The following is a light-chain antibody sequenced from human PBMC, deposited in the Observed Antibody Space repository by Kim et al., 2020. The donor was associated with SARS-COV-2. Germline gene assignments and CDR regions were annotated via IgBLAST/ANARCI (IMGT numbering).Light chain of an antibody. CDR2: SAS. Sequence: DIQMTQSPSSLSASVGDRVTITCRASQNVANFLNWYQQSPGKAPKLLIYSASSLQSGVPSRFSGSGSVTDFTLTISSLQPEDFATYFCQQSYFIPYTFGQGPSWRS. CDR3: QQSYFIPYT. J-gene: IGKJ2*01. CDR1: QNVANF. V-gene: IGKV1-39*01.